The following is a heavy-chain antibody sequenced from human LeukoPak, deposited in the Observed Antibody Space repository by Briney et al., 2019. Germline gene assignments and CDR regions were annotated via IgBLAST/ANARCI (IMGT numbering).Heavy chain of an antibody. CDR1: GYTFTSYG. Sequence: GASVKVSCKASGYTFTSYGISWVRQAPGQGLEWMGGIIPIFGTANYAQKFQGRVTITADESTSTAYMELSSLRSEDTAVYYCARDHCSSTSCYNYYYMDVWGKGTTVTVSS. CDR2: IIPIFGTA. V-gene: IGHV1-69*13. CDR3: ARDHCSSTSCYNYYYMDV. D-gene: IGHD2-2*01. J-gene: IGHJ6*03.